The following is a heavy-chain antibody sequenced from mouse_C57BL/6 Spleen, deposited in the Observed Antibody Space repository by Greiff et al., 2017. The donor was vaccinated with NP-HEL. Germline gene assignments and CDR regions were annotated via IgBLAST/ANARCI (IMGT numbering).Heavy chain of an antibody. CDR1: GYSITSGYY. J-gene: IGHJ3*01. CDR3: ARDDYDGFAY. Sequence: EVKLMESGPGLVKPSQSLSLTCSVTGYSITSGYYWNWIRQFPGNQLEWMGYISYDGSNNYNPSLKNRISITRDTSKNQFFLKLNSVTTEDTATYYCARDDYDGFAYWGQGTLVTVSA. D-gene: IGHD2-4*01. V-gene: IGHV3-6*01. CDR2: ISYDGSN.